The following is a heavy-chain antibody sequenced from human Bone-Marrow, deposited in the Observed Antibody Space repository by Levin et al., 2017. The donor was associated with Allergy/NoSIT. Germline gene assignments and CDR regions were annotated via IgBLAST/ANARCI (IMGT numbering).Heavy chain of an antibody. V-gene: IGHV5-51*01. J-gene: IGHJ5*02. CDR3: ARRAPETNGWQWFDP. CDR2: IFPRDSDA. Sequence: TGGSLRLSCKGSGYTFTNHWIAWVRQMPGKGLECMGVIFPRDSDARYSPSFQGQVTMSVDKSINTAYLQWRSLKASDTAIYYCARRAPETNGWQWFDPWGQGTLVTVSS. CDR1: GYTFTNHW. D-gene: IGHD6-19*01.